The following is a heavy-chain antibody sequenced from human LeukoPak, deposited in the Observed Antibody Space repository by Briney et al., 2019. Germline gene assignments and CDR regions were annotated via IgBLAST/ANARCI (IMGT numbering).Heavy chain of an antibody. D-gene: IGHD5-24*01. CDR3: ARLRWLQSFGS. V-gene: IGHV4-4*09. J-gene: IGHJ5*01. Sequence: SETLSLTCTVSGGSIRSYYWSWVRQPPGKGLEWIGYIYSSGTTNYNPSLKSRVTISLDTPKNQFSLKLSSVIAADTAVYYCARLRWLQSFGSWGQGIPVTVSS. CDR2: IYSSGTT. CDR1: GGSIRSYY.